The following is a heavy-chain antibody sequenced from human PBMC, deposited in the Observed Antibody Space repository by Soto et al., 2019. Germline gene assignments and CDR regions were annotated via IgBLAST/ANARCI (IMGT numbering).Heavy chain of an antibody. CDR2: TNQDGSEK. CDR1: RFTFSDYW. D-gene: IGHD6-6*01. V-gene: IGHV3-7*04. CDR3: ARGHTSSSGIY. Sequence: ESGGGLVQPGGSLRLSCAASRFTFSDYWMSWVRQAPGKGLEWVANTNQDGSEKYYVDSVKGRFTISRDNAKNSLYLQMDSLRADDSAVYYCARGHTSSSGIYWGQGTLVTVSS. J-gene: IGHJ4*02.